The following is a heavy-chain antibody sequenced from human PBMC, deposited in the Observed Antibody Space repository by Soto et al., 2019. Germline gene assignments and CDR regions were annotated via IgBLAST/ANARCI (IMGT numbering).Heavy chain of an antibody. J-gene: IGHJ4*02. V-gene: IGHV3-23*01. CDR2: ITGSGRNT. CDR3: AKNGLDNSPSAIDS. D-gene: IGHD2-8*01. Sequence: GCGRLYCAASRFTFRNNVLSWVRQAPGKGLDWVSGITGSGRNTYYADSVKGRFTISRDNSKNMVFLQMNSLRAEDTALYYCAKNGLDNSPSAIDSWGPGTPVTVSS. CDR1: RFTFRNNV.